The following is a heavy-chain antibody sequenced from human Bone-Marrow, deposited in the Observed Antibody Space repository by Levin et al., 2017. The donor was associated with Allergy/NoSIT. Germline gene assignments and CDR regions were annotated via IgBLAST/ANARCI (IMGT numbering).Heavy chain of an antibody. Sequence: GGSLRLSCVASEFTVSSNYMNWVRQAPGKGLEWVSVIYSGGSTYYADSVKGRFTISRDNSKNTLYLQMSSLRAEDTAVYYCATDRAYCSNTTCYLPDAFDIWGQGTMVTVSS. V-gene: IGHV3-66*01. J-gene: IGHJ3*02. CDR2: IYSGGST. CDR3: ATDRAYCSNTTCYLPDAFDI. CDR1: EFTVSSNY. D-gene: IGHD2-2*01.